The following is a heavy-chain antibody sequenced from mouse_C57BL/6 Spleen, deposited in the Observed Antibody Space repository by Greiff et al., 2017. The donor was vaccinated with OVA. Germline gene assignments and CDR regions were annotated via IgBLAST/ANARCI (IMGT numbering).Heavy chain of an antibody. Sequence: VMLVESGPELVKPGASVKISCKASGYAFSSSWMNWVKQRPGKGLEWIGRIYPGDGDTNYNGKFKGKATLTADKSSSTAYMQLSSLTSEDSAVYFCARFDYGSSEDYWGQGTTLTVSS. D-gene: IGHD1-1*01. CDR2: IYPGDGDT. CDR3: ARFDYGSSEDY. V-gene: IGHV1-82*01. J-gene: IGHJ2*01. CDR1: GYAFSSSW.